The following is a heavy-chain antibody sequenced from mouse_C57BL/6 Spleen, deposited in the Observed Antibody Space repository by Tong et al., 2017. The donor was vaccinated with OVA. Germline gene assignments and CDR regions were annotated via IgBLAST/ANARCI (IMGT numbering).Heavy chain of an antibody. J-gene: IGHJ4*01. CDR1: GYTFTSYW. V-gene: IGHV1-7*01. D-gene: IGHD1-1*01. CDR3: ARLRYGSSYAMDY. Sequence: VQLQESGAELAKPGASVKLSCKASGYTFTSYWMHWVKQRPGQGLEWIGYINPSSGYTKYNQKFKDKATLTADKSSSTAYMQLSSLTYEDSAVYYCARLRYGSSYAMDYWGQGTSVTVSS. CDR2: INPSSGYT.